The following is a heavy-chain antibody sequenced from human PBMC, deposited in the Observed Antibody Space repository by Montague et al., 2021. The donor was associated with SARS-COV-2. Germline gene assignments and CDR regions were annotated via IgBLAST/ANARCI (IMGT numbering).Heavy chain of an antibody. V-gene: IGHV4-30-2*01. CDR2: IFPGGTT. Sequence: TLSLTCSVSGGSISNGSYPWSWIRQPPGKGLEWIGYIFPGGTTYYNASLQSRVTISIDNSKNQLSLRLTSITAADTAVYFCARGGANFGCYRGLDHWGQGILVTVS. CDR1: GGSISNGSYP. CDR3: ARGGANFGCYRGLDH. J-gene: IGHJ4*02. D-gene: IGHD4/OR15-4a*01.